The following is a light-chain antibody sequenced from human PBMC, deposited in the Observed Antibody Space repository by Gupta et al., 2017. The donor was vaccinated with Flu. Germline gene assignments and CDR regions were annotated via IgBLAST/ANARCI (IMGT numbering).Light chain of an antibody. J-gene: IGKJ4*01. CDR3: QYDNNSPPLT. CDR1: QSVSSN. Sequence: EIVMTQSPATLSVSPGERATLSCRASQSVSSNLAWYQQKPGQAPRLLIYGASTRATGIPARFSGSSCGQLSTLTRSMRHSENFTVYYCQYDNNSPPLTFGGGTRLEIK. CDR2: GAS. V-gene: IGKV3-15*01.